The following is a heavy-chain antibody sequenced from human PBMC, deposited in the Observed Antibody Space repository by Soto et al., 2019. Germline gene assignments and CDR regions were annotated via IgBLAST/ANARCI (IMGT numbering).Heavy chain of an antibody. CDR2: ISAYNGNT. D-gene: IGHD3-22*01. J-gene: IGHJ4*02. V-gene: IGHV1-18*01. CDR3: ARDRYYDSSGCFDY. CDR1: GYTFTSYG. Sequence: ASVKVSCKASGYTFTSYGISLVRQAPGQGLEWMGWISAYNGNTNYAQKLQGRVTMTTDTSTSTAYMELRSLRSDDTAVYYCARDRYYDSSGCFDYWGQGTLVTVSS.